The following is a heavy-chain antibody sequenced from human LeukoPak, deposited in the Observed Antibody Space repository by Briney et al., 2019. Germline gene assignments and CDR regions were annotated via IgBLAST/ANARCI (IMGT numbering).Heavy chain of an antibody. Sequence: PSQTLSLTCTVSGGSISSGSYYWSWIRQPAGKGLEWIGRIYTSGSTNYNPSLKSRVTISVDTSKNQFSLKLSSVTAADTAVYYCAREVTRAEVNWFDPWGQGTLVTVSS. CDR2: IYTSGST. V-gene: IGHV4-61*02. D-gene: IGHD4-17*01. J-gene: IGHJ5*02. CDR1: GGSISSGSYY. CDR3: AREVTRAEVNWFDP.